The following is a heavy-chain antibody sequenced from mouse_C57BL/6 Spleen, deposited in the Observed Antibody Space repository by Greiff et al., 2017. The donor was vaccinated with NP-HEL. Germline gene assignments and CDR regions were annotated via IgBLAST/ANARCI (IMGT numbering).Heavy chain of an antibody. CDR1: GYTFTSYW. D-gene: IGHD2-5*01. CDR2: IDPSDSYT. V-gene: IGHV1-69*01. CDR3: ARFYYSNYFDY. J-gene: IGHJ2*01. Sequence: QVQLQQPGAELVMPGASVKLSCKASGYTFTSYWMHWVKQRPGQGLEWIGEIDPSDSYTNYNQKFKGKSTLTVDKSSSTAYMQLSSLTSEDSAVYYCARFYYSNYFDYWGQGTTLTVSS.